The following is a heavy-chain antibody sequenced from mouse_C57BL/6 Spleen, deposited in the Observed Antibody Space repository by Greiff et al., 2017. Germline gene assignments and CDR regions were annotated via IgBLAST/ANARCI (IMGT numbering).Heavy chain of an antibody. D-gene: IGHD1-1*01. J-gene: IGHJ1*03. CDR2: INPNNGGT. V-gene: IGHV1-22*01. Sequence: LVEPGASVTMSCKASGYTFTDYNMHWVKQSHGKSLEWIGYINPNNGGTSYNQKFKGKATLTVNKSSSTAYMELRSLTSEDSAVYYCAIYYYGSSYGWYFDVWGTGTTVTVSS. CDR3: AIYYYGSSYGWYFDV. CDR1: GYTFTDYN.